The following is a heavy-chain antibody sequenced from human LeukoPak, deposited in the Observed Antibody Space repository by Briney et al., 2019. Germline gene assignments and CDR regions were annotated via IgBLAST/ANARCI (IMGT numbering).Heavy chain of an antibody. V-gene: IGHV3-30*02. CDR3: AKDLPLIVVVPAAITFDY. CDR1: GFTFSSYG. J-gene: IGHJ4*02. D-gene: IGHD2-2*02. Sequence: PGGSLRLSCAASGFTFSSYGMHCVRQAPGKGLEWVAFIRYDGSNKYYADSVKGRFTISRDNSKNTLYLQMNSLRAEDTAVYYCAKDLPLIVVVPAAITFDYWGQGTLVTVSS. CDR2: IRYDGSNK.